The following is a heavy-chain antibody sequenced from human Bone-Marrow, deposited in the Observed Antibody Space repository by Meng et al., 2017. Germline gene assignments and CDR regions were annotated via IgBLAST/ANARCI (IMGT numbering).Heavy chain of an antibody. CDR3: AASSGWYRIDS. J-gene: IGHJ4*02. Sequence: QVPLQESGPGLVKPSGTLSLTCGVSGASVSSGYWWTWVCQPPGKGLEWIGEFHHSGTTNYNPSLRSRVTISVDTSKNQFSLRLTSVTAADTAVYYCAASSGWYRIDSWGQGTLVTVSS. CDR2: FHHSGTT. D-gene: IGHD6-19*01. CDR1: GASVSSGYW. V-gene: IGHV4-4*02.